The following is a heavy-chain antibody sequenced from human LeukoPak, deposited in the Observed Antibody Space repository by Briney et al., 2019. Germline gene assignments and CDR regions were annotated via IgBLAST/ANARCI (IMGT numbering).Heavy chain of an antibody. CDR1: GFTFRNYG. CDR2: IRYDGTNE. CDR3: AKGFGSRNFSMGSIDY. J-gene: IGHJ4*02. V-gene: IGHV3-30*02. Sequence: GGSLRLSCAASGFTFRNYGMHWVRQAPGKGLEWVAFIRYDGTNEYYADSVKGRFSFTRDNSKNTLSLQMNSLSPEDTAVYYFAKGFGSRNFSMGSIDYWGQGTLVTVSP. D-gene: IGHD3-10*01.